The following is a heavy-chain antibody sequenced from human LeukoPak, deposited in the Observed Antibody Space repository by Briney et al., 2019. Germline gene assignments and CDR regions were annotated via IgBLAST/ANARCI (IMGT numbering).Heavy chain of an antibody. Sequence: ASVKVSCKASGYTFTGCYMHWVRQAPGQGLEWMGWINPNSGGTNYAQKFQGRVTMTRDTSISTAYMELSRLRSDDTAVYHCARATYYYDSSGCGYWGQGTLVTVSS. D-gene: IGHD3-22*01. CDR2: INPNSGGT. CDR1: GYTFTGCY. V-gene: IGHV1-2*02. J-gene: IGHJ4*02. CDR3: ARATYYYDSSGCGY.